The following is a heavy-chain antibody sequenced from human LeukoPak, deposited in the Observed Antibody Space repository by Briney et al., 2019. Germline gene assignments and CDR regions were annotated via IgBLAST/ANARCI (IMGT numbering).Heavy chain of an antibody. CDR2: VDGGGGGT. CDR3: AKQSAGSAAWYSLHYDF. J-gene: IGHJ4*02. V-gene: IGHV3-23*01. CDR1: GFTLSSYA. D-gene: IGHD6-13*01. Sequence: GRSLRLSCAASGFTLSSYAMTWVRQAPGRGLEWVSSVDGGGGGTYYADSVKGRFTISRDNSKDTLYLQMNGLRAEDTAVYFCAKQSAGSAAWYSLHYDFWGQGTLVTVSS.